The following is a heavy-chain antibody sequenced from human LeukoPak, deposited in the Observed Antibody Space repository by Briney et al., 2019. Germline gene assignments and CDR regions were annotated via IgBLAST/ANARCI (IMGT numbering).Heavy chain of an antibody. J-gene: IGHJ4*01. CDR2: INHSGST. CDR1: GGSFSGYY. Sequence: PSETLSLTCAVYGGSFSGYYWSWIRQPPGKGLEWIGEINHSGSTNYNPSLKSRVTISVDTSKNQFSLKLSSVTAADTAVYYCARRYIWRGPRYCSGGSCYPYYFDYWGQGTLVTVSS. V-gene: IGHV4-34*01. D-gene: IGHD2-15*01. CDR3: ARRYIWRGPRYCSGGSCYPYYFDY.